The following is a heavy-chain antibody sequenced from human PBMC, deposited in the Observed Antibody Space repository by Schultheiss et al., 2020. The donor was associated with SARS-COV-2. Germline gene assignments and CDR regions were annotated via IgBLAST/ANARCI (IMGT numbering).Heavy chain of an antibody. Sequence: GGSLRLSCGVSGLTFRSYAMSWVRQAPGKGLEWVTSISASGGATYYADSVEGRFTISRDNFKNTLYLQMNSLGAEDTAVYYCASGFYDFWSGYYKDDYWGRGTLVTVSS. J-gene: IGHJ4*02. D-gene: IGHD3-3*01. V-gene: IGHV3-23*01. CDR3: ASGFYDFWSGYYKDDY. CDR2: ISASGGAT. CDR1: GLTFRSYA.